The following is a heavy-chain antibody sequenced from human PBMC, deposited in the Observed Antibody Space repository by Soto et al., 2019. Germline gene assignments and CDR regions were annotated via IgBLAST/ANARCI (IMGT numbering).Heavy chain of an antibody. CDR2: ISSSSSYT. Sequence: GGSLRLSCAASGFTFSDYYMSWIRQAPGKGLEWVSYISSSSSYTNYADSVKGRFTISRDNAKNSLYLQMNSLRAEDTAVYYCARERNYYDSSGYYPFWGQGTLVTVSS. CDR1: GFTFSDYY. D-gene: IGHD3-22*01. CDR3: ARERNYYDSSGYYPF. V-gene: IGHV3-11*06. J-gene: IGHJ4*02.